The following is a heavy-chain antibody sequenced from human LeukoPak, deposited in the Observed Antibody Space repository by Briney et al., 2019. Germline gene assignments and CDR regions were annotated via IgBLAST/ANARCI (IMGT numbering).Heavy chain of an antibody. J-gene: IGHJ3*02. CDR2: ISGSGGST. V-gene: IGHV3-23*01. CDR1: GFIFSSYG. D-gene: IGHD6-19*01. CDR3: AKGPYSSGWNDAFDI. Sequence: GGSLRLSCAASGFIFSSYGMSWVRQAPGKGLEWVSAISGSGGSTYYADSVKGRFTISRDNSKNTLYLQMNSLRAEDTAVYYCAKGPYSSGWNDAFDIWGQGTMVSVSS.